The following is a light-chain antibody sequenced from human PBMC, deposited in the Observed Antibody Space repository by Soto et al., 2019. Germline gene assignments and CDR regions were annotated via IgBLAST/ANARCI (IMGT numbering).Light chain of an antibody. CDR1: QSVSSSY. CDR2: GAS. Sequence: EVVLTQSPGTLSLSPGERATLSCTASQSVSSSYLAWYQQKPGQAPRLLISGASSRATGIPDRFSGSGSGTDFTLTISRLEPEDFAVYFCQQYGSSPPYTFGQGTKLEIK. V-gene: IGKV3-20*01. CDR3: QQYGSSPPYT. J-gene: IGKJ2*01.